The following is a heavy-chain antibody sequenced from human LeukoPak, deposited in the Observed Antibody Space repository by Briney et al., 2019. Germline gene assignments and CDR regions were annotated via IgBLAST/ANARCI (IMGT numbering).Heavy chain of an antibody. D-gene: IGHD1-14*01. J-gene: IGHJ3*02. CDR2: IYYSGST. Sequence: SQTLSLTCTVSGGSISSGDYYWSWIRQPPEKGLEWIGYIYYSGSTYYNPSLKSRVTISVDTSKNQFSLKLSSVTAADTAVYYCASGTGPDAFDTWGQGTMVTVSS. CDR3: ASGTGPDAFDT. V-gene: IGHV4-30-4*01. CDR1: GGSISSGDYY.